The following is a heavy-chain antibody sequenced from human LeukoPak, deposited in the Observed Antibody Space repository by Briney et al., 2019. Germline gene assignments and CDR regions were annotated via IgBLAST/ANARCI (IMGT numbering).Heavy chain of an antibody. CDR3: AKDREYSGYEYFDY. D-gene: IGHD5-12*01. CDR2: IRYDGSNK. Sequence: PGGSLRLSCAASGFTFSSYGMHWVRQAPGKGLEWVAFIRYDGSNKCYADSVKGRFTISRDNSKNTLYLQMNSLRAEDTAVYYCAKDREYSGYEYFDYWGQGTLVTVSS. CDR1: GFTFSSYG. V-gene: IGHV3-30*02. J-gene: IGHJ4*02.